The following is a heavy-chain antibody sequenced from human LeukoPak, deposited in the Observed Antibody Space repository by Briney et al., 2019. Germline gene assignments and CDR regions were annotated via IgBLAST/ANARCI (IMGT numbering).Heavy chain of an antibody. J-gene: IGHJ3*02. CDR1: GFTFDDYG. D-gene: IGHD1-26*01. Sequence: PGGSLRLSCAASGFTFDDYGMSWVRQAPGKGLEWVSGINWKGGSTGYADSVKGRFTISRDNAKNSLSLQMNSLRAEDTAVYYCARDRDGSYYYDAFDIWGQGTMVTVSS. CDR2: INWKGGST. CDR3: ARDRDGSYYYDAFDI. V-gene: IGHV3-20*04.